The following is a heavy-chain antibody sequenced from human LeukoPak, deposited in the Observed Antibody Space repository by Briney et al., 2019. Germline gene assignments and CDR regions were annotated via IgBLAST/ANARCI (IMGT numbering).Heavy chain of an antibody. CDR2: ISGSGGST. V-gene: IGHV3-23*01. J-gene: IGHJ4*02. CDR1: GFTFSSYA. CDR3: AKGSGPLQYYFDY. D-gene: IGHD2-15*01. Sequence: GGSLRLSCAVSGFTFSSYAMSWVRQAPGKGLEWVSAISGSGGSTYYADSVKGRFTISRDNSKNTLYLQMNSLRAEDTAVYYCAKGSGPLQYYFDYWGQGTLVTVSS.